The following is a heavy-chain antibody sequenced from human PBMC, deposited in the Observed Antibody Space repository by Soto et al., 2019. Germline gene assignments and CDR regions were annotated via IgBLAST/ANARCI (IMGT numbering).Heavy chain of an antibody. Sequence: EVQLVEYGGGLVQPGGSLRLSCAASGFTFSDYWMHWVRQAPGKGLEWVSRIKRDGSTTNYADSVKGRFTISRDNAKNTLYLEMNSLTVEDTADYYCARGAINYYFEDVWGKGTTVTVSS. CDR2: IKRDGSTT. CDR3: ARGAINYYFEDV. V-gene: IGHV3-74*01. CDR1: GFTFSDYW. J-gene: IGHJ6*03.